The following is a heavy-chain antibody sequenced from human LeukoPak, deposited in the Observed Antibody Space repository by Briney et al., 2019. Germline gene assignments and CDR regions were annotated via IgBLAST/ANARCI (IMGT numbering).Heavy chain of an antibody. J-gene: IGHJ6*03. CDR1: GFTFHDYA. Sequence: GGSLRLSCAASGFTFHDYAMHWVRQAPGKGLEWVSLISWDGGSTYYADSVKGRFTISRDNSKNSLYLQMNSLRTEDTALYYCAKDFMGGAVWAAPYYYYYYMDVWGQGTLVTVSS. CDR2: ISWDGGST. D-gene: IGHD2-15*01. V-gene: IGHV3-43D*03. CDR3: AKDFMGGAVWAAPYYYYYYMDV.